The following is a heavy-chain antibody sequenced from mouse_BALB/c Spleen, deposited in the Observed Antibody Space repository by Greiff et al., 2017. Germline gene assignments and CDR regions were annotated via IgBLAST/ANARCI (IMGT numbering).Heavy chain of an antibody. J-gene: IGHJ1*01. V-gene: IGHV1-9*01. D-gene: IGHD1-1*01. CDR2: ILPGSGST. Sequence: QVQLKESGAELMKPGASVKISCKATGYTFSSYWIEWVKQRPGHGLEWIGEILPGSGSTNYNEKFKGKATFTADTSSNTAYMQLSSLTSEDSAVYYCARGGYYGSSYDWYFDVWGAGTTVTVSS. CDR1: GYTFSSYW. CDR3: ARGGYYGSSYDWYFDV.